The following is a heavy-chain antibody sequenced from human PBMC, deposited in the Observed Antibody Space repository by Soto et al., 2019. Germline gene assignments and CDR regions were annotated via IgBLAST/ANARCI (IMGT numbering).Heavy chain of an antibody. J-gene: IGHJ6*02. CDR1: GGSISSGGYC. V-gene: IGHV4-31*03. Sequence: ASETLSLTCTVSGGSISSGGYCWSWIRQHPGKGLEWIGYIYYSGSTYYNPSLKSRVTISVDTSKNQFSLKLSSVTAADTAVYYCARAANPSTDYGDYVIYYYGMDVWGQGTTVTVSS. D-gene: IGHD4-17*01. CDR3: ARAANPSTDYGDYVIYYYGMDV. CDR2: IYYSGST.